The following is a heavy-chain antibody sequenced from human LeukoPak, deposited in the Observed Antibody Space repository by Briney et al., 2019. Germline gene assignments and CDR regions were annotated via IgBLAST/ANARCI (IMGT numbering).Heavy chain of an antibody. CDR1: GGSISSGGYY. D-gene: IGHD6-13*01. CDR3: ARGDRSSSWLLDY. CDR2: IYHSGST. Sequence: SETLSLTCTVSGGSISSGGYYWSWLRQPPGKGLEWVGYIYHSGSTYYNPSLKSRVTISVDRSKNQFSLKLSSVTAADTAVYYCARGDRSSSWLLDYWGQGTLVTVSS. J-gene: IGHJ4*02. V-gene: IGHV4-30-2*01.